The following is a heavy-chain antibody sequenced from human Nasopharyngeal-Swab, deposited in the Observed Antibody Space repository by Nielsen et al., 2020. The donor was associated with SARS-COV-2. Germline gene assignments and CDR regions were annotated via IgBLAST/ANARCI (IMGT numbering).Heavy chain of an antibody. CDR3: ARQGKGSYYVMDV. J-gene: IGHJ6*02. V-gene: IGHV4-59*08. Sequence: SETLSLTCTVSGGSISSYYWTWIRQSPGKGLEWIGYIYYSGSTNYNPSLTSRVTISVDTSKNQFSLKLSSVTAADTAVYYCARQGKGSYYVMDVWGQGTTVTVSS. CDR2: IYYSGST. CDR1: GGSISSYY.